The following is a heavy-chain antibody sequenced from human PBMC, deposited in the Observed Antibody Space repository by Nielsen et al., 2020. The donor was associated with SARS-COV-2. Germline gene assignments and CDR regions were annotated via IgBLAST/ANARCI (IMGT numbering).Heavy chain of an antibody. J-gene: IGHJ4*02. V-gene: IGHV3-21*01. CDR3: ATSRGSYYYDSSGYWAFDY. CDR2: ISSSSSYI. D-gene: IGHD3-22*01. Sequence: WIRQPPGKGLEWVSSISSSSSYIYYADSVKGRFTISRDNAKSSLYLQMNSLRAEDTAVYYCATSRGSYYYDSSGYWAFDYWGQGTLVTVSS.